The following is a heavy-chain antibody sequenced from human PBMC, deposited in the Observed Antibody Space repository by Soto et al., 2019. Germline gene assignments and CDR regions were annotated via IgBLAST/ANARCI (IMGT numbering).Heavy chain of an antibody. CDR2: IYWDDDV. Sequence: HTHPHTLNCANSGDPRSTTGEEKGRFRQPPGKAPEWLALIYWDDDVRYSPSLRNRLTITKDTSENQVVLTMTNIDPLDTASYYCVHRTVSNGAWFDPWGRGILVTVSS. D-gene: IGHD7-27*01. V-gene: IGHV2-5*02. CDR3: VHRTVSNGAWFDP. CDR1: GDPRSTTGEE. J-gene: IGHJ5*02.